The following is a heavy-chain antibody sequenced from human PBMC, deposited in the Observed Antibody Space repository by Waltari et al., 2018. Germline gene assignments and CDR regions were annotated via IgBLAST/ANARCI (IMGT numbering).Heavy chain of an antibody. CDR3: ARHWKKSGYRFDP. V-gene: IGHV4-39*01. J-gene: IGHJ5*02. CDR1: GGSISRRRYY. D-gene: IGHD5-12*01. CDR2: IYYSGST. Sequence: QLQLQASGPGLVKPSETLSLTCPVPGGSISRRRYYWGWIRPAPGKGLEWIGSIYYSGSTYYNPTLKSRVTISGDTSKNQFSLKLSSVTAADTAVYYCARHWKKSGYRFDPWGQGTLVTVSS.